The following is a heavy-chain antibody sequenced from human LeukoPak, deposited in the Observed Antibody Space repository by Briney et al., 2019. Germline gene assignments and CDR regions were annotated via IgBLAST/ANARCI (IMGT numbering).Heavy chain of an antibody. J-gene: IGHJ4*02. V-gene: IGHV5-51*01. CDR3: ARLGYGEVATITAAAGLDC. D-gene: IGHD5-24*01. CDR2: IYPGDSDT. CDR1: GYSFTSYW. Sequence: GESLKISCKGSGYSFTSYWIGWVRQMPGKGLEWMGIIYPGDSDTRYSPSFQGQVTISADKSISTAYLQWSSLKASDTAMYYCARLGYGEVATITAAAGLDCWGQGTLVTVSS.